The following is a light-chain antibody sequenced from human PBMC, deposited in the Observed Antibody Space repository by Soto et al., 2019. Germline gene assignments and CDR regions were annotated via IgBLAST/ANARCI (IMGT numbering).Light chain of an antibody. V-gene: IGLV2-14*01. CDR1: SSDVGGYNY. Sequence: SVLTQPASVSGSPGQSITISCTGTSSDVGGYNYVSWYQQHPGKAPKLMIYDVSNRPSGVSNRFSGSKSGNTASLTISELQAEYEADYYCSSYTSSSTLSYVFGTGTKVPVL. CDR3: SSYTSSSTLSYV. CDR2: DVS. J-gene: IGLJ1*01.